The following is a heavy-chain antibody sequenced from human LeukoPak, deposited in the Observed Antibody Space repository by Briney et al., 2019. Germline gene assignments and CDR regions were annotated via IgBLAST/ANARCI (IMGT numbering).Heavy chain of an antibody. CDR3: ARTATQQLAFDY. D-gene: IGHD6-13*01. CDR2: INTSGGST. Sequence: GASVKVSCKSSGYTFTIYYMHWVRQPPGQGLELMGIINTSGGSTSYSQKFQGRVTITRDTSTSTVYMELSSLRSEDTAVYYCARTATQQLAFDYWGQGTLVTVSS. V-gene: IGHV1-46*01. CDR1: GYTFTIYY. J-gene: IGHJ4*02.